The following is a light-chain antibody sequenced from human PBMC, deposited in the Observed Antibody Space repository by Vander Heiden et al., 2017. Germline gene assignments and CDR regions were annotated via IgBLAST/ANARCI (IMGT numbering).Light chain of an antibody. CDR2: GAS. CDR3: QQYNNWPPWT. CDR1: QSVSSN. Sequence: IVMTQSPATLSVSPGERATLSSRASQSVSSNLAWYQQKPGQAPRLLIYGASTRATGIPASFSGSGSGTEFTLTISSLQSEDFAVYYCQQYNNWPPWTFGEGTKVEIK. V-gene: IGKV3-15*01. J-gene: IGKJ1*01.